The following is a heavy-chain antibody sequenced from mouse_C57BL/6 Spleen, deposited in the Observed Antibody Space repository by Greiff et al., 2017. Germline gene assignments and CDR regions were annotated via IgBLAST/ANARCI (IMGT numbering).Heavy chain of an antibody. CDR1: GYSITSGYY. V-gene: IGHV3-6*01. J-gene: IGHJ3*01. D-gene: IGHD2-4*01. CDR2: ISSDGSN. CDR3: AREYDYDPFAY. Sequence: DVKLQESGPGLVKPSQSLSLTCSVTGYSITSGYYWNWIRQFPGNKLEWMGYISSDGSNNSNPSLKNQISITRDTSTNQFFLKLSSVTTEDTATYYCAREYDYDPFAYWGQGTLVTVSA.